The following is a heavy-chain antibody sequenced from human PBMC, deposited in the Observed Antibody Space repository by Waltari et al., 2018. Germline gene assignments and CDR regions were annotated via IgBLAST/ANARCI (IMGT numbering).Heavy chain of an antibody. J-gene: IGHJ4*02. CDR3: AMSPWRGYFDY. D-gene: IGHD3-3*01. CDR2: ISSSGSTI. Sequence: EVQLVESGGGLVQPGGSLRLSCAASGFTFSSYEMNWVRQAPGKGLEGVSYISSSGSTIYYADSVKGRFTISRDNAKNSLYLQMNSLRAEDTAVYYCAMSPWRGYFDYWGQGTLVTVSS. V-gene: IGHV3-48*03. CDR1: GFTFSSYE.